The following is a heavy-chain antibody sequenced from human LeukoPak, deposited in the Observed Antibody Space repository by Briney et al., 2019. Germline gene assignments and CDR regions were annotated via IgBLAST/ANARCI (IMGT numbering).Heavy chain of an antibody. CDR3: ASYCSSTSCYSFDF. CDR1: GFTFSSYW. CDR2: LNSDGSST. V-gene: IGHV3-74*01. J-gene: IGHJ4*02. D-gene: IGHD2-2*01. Sequence: GGSLRLSCAASGFTFSSYWMHWVRQAPGKGLVWVSRLNSDGSSTDYADSVRGRFTISRDNAKNSLYLQMNSLRAEDTAIYYCASYCSSTSCYSFDFWGQGTLVTVSS.